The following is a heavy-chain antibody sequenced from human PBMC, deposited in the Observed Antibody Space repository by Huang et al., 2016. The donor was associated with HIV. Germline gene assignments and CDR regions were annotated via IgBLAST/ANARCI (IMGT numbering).Heavy chain of an antibody. CDR3: ARGRYRLHP. J-gene: IGHJ5*02. V-gene: IGHV3-11*01. CDR1: GFTFSDYY. CDR2: ISNTGETI. Sequence: QVQLVESGGGLVKPEGSLRLSCAASGFTFSDYYMAWIRQAPGKGMEWISYISNTGETIYYADSVRDRFTISRDNAKKSLSLQINSLRADDTAVYYCARGRYRLHPWGQGALVVVSS. D-gene: IGHD2-15*01.